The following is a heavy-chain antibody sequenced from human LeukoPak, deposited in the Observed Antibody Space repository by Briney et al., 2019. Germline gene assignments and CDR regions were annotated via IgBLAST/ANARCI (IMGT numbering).Heavy chain of an antibody. D-gene: IGHD6-13*01. CDR2: ISAYNGNT. V-gene: IGHV1-18*01. Sequence: ASVKVSCKASGYTFTSYGISWVRQAPGQGLEWMGWISAYNGNTNYARKLQGRVTMTTDTSTSTAYMELRSLRSDDTAVYYCARVPQGSSWPYYFDYWGQGTLVTVSS. J-gene: IGHJ4*02. CDR3: ARVPQGSSWPYYFDY. CDR1: GYTFTSYG.